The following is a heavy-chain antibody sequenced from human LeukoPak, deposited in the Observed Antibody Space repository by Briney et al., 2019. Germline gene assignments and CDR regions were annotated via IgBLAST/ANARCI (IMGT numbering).Heavy chain of an antibody. Sequence: PGGSLRLSCAASGFTFSSYPMSWVRQAPGKGLEWVPIISTDSTYTFYAHSVKGRFTISRDNSKDTLYLQMSSLRVEDTAVYFCAKGEGYCGGGTCYRYFDSWGQGTLVTVSS. V-gene: IGHV3-23*01. CDR1: GFTFSSYP. CDR3: AKGEGYCGGGTCYRYFDS. J-gene: IGHJ4*02. D-gene: IGHD2-15*01. CDR2: ISTDSTYT.